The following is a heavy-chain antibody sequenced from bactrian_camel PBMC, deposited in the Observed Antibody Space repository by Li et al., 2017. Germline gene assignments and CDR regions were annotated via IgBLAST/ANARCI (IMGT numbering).Heavy chain of an antibody. D-gene: IGHD5*01. CDR3: ASADYGDSSMNY. CDR1: GHLYGRNC. J-gene: IGHJ4*01. Sequence: HVQLVESGGGSVQTGGSLRLSCALAGHLYGRNCVGWFRQAPGKEREGVAAIYTGGSGNTYYADSVKGRFTISRDNAKNTLYLQLNSLKTEDMAMYYCASADYGDSSMNYWGQGTQVTVS. V-gene: IGHV3S1*01. CDR2: IYTGGSGNT.